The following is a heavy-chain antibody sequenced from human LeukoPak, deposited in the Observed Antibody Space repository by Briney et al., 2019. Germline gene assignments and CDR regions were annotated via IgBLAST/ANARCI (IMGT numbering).Heavy chain of an antibody. J-gene: IGHJ4*02. CDR2: ISGSGGST. CDR3: AKDSGMATILSFDY. V-gene: IGHV3-23*01. D-gene: IGHD5-24*01. CDR1: ALTFSSYG. Sequence: GGSLRLPCAASALTFSSYGMRWVRQAPAKGLEWVSGISGSGGSTYYADSVKGRFTISRDNSKNTLYLQMNSLRAEDTAVYYCAKDSGMATILSFDYWGQGTLVTVSS.